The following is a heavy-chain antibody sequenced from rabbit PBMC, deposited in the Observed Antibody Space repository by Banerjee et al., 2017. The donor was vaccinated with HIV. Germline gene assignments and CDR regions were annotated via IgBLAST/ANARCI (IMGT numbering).Heavy chain of an antibody. CDR3: ARPFANSSGYYTLDL. CDR2: INTSSGNT. CDR1: GFSFSNKYV. J-gene: IGHJ4*01. D-gene: IGHD1-1*01. Sequence: QQQLEESGGDLVKPEGSLTLTCTASGFSFSNKYVMCWVRQAPGKGLEWIACINTSSGNTVYASWAKGRFTISKTSSTTVTLQMTSLTVADTATYFCARPFANSSGYYTLDLWGPGTLVTVS. V-gene: IGHV1S45*01.